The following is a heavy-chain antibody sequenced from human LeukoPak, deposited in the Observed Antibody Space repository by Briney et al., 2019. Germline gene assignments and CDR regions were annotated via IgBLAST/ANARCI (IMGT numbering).Heavy chain of an antibody. Sequence: GGSLRLSCAASGFTFSSNEMNWVRQAPGKGLEWVSYISSSGSTIYYTDSVKGRFTISRDNGKNALYLQMNSLRAEDTAVYYCAREVGPRNWFDPWGQGTLVTVSS. CDR2: ISSSGSTI. D-gene: IGHD1-26*01. CDR1: GFTFSSNE. V-gene: IGHV3-48*03. J-gene: IGHJ5*02. CDR3: AREVGPRNWFDP.